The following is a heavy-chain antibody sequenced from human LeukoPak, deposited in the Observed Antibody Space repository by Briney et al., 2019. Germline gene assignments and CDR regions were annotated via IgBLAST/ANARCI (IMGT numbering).Heavy chain of an antibody. J-gene: IGHJ6*02. CDR3: ARALSLTVQPERYYYYGMDV. D-gene: IGHD1-1*01. V-gene: IGHV1-2*02. CDR2: INPNSCGT. Sequence: ASVKVSCKASGYTFTGYYMHLVRQAPGQGLEWMGLINPNSCGTNYAQKFQGRVTMTRDTSISTAYMELSRLRSDDTAVYYCARALSLTVQPERYYYYGMDVWGQGTTVTVSS. CDR1: GYTFTGYY.